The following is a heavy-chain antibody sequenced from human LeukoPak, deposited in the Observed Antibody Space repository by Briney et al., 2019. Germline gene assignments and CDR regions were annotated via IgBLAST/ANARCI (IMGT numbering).Heavy chain of an antibody. D-gene: IGHD1-26*01. CDR3: TTDLKWELSHDAFDI. CDR1: GFSFSSYG. Sequence: GGSLRLSCAASGFSFSSYGMHWVRQAPGKGLEWVAFIQYDGSNKYYADSVKGRFTISRDNSKNTLYLQMNSLKTEDTAVYYCTTDLKWELSHDAFDIWGQGTMVTVSS. J-gene: IGHJ3*02. CDR2: IQYDGSNK. V-gene: IGHV3-30*02.